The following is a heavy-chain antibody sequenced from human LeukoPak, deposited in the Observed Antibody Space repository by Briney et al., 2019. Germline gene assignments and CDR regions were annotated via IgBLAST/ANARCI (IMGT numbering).Heavy chain of an antibody. J-gene: IGHJ4*02. CDR1: GFTFSSYA. CDR3: ASGDLGY. Sequence: GGSLRLSCAASGFTFSSYAMHWVRQAPGKGLEWVAVISYGGSNKYYADSVKGRFTISRDNSKNTLYLQMNSLRAEDTAVYYCASGDLGYWGQGTLVTVSS. D-gene: IGHD7-27*01. CDR2: ISYGGSNK. V-gene: IGHV3-30*01.